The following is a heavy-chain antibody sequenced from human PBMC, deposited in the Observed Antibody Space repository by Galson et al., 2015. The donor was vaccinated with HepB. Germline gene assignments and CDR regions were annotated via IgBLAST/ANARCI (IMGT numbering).Heavy chain of an antibody. D-gene: IGHD2-15*01. CDR2: IIPIFGTA. V-gene: IGHV1-69*13. CDR1: GGTFSSYA. J-gene: IGHJ5*02. CDR3: ARDPLERYCSGGSCYSYNWFDP. Sequence: SVKVSCKASGGTFSSYAISWVRQAPGQGLEWMGGIIPIFGTANYAQKFQGRVTITADESTSTAYMELSSLRSEDTAVYYCARDPLERYCSGGSCYSYNWFDPWGQGTLVTVSS.